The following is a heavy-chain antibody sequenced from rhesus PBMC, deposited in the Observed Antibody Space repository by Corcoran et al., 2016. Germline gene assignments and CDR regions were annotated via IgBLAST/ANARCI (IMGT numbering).Heavy chain of an antibody. CDR2: SYGSGGST. V-gene: IGHV4-76*01. Sequence: QAQLQESGLGVVEPSETLSLTCAVTGGSISSGYDWSWIRQPPGEGLEGSGYSYGSGGSTNSNPALKNRVTISKDASKSQFSLRLSTVAAADAAGYCWAGDVAGYFDYWGQGVLVTVS. CDR1: GGSISSGYD. D-gene: IGHD6-37*01. CDR3: AGDVAGYFDY. J-gene: IGHJ4*01.